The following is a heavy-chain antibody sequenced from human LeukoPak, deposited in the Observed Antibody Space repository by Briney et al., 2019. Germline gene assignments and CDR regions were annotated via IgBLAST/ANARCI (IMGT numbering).Heavy chain of an antibody. CDR3: AKGLGLRYYYYMDV. CDR1: GFTFSSYA. J-gene: IGHJ6*03. CDR2: ISGSGGST. Sequence: GGSLRLSCAASGFTFSSYAMSWVRQAPGKGLEWVSAISGSGGSTYYADSVKGRFTISRDNSKNTLYLQMNSLRAEDTAVYYCAKGLGLRYYYYMDVWGKGTTVTVSS. V-gene: IGHV3-23*01.